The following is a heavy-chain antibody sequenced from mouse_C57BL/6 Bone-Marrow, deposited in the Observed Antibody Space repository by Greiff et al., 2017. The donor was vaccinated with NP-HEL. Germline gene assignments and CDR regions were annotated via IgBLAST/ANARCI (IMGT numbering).Heavy chain of an antibody. CDR1: GFTLSSYA. CDR2: ISSGGDYI. D-gene: IGHD1-1*01. CDR3: TREDIGNYYYGSSFDY. V-gene: IGHV5-9-1*02. Sequence: EVQLVESGEGLVKPGGSLKLSCAASGFTLSSYAMSWVRQTPEKRLEWVAYISSGGDYIYYADTVKGRFTISRDNARNTLYLQMSSLKSEDTAMYYCTREDIGNYYYGSSFDYWGQGTTLTVSS. J-gene: IGHJ2*01.